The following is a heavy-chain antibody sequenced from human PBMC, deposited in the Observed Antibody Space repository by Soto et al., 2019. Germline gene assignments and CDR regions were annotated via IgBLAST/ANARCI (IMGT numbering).Heavy chain of an antibody. J-gene: IGHJ6*02. Sequence: ASVKVSCKVSGYTLTELSMHWARQAPGKGLEWMGGFDPEAGETIYAQKFQGRDTMTEDTSTDTAYLELSSLRSEDTVVYYCATSGGYSNGHAFYGMEVWRQGTTVTVSS. CDR2: FDPEAGET. CDR3: ATSGGYSNGHAFYGMEV. CDR1: GYTLTELS. D-gene: IGHD5-18*01. V-gene: IGHV1-24*01.